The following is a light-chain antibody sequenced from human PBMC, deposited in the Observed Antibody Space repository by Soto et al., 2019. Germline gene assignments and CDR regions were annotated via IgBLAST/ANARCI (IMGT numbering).Light chain of an antibody. CDR2: GAF. CDR1: QSVSSNN. CDR3: QQRNIWPPVT. J-gene: IGKJ5*01. V-gene: IGKV3D-20*02. Sequence: EIVLTQSPGTLSLSPGERATLSCRASQSVSSNNLAWYQQKPGQAPRLLIYGAFNRAAGIPARFSGSGSGTDFTLTISSLEPEDSAVYYCQQRNIWPPVTFGQGTRLEIK.